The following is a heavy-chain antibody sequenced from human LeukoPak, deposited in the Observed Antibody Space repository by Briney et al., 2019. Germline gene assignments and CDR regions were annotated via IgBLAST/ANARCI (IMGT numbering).Heavy chain of an antibody. D-gene: IGHD3-10*01. V-gene: IGHV3-21*01. CDR1: AFTFSGST. J-gene: IGHJ4*02. CDR2: ISSSSYYF. CDR3: ATEDYYGSGNDY. Sequence: GGTLRLTSAGSAFTFSGSTMKWVPQGPGQGLEWVSSISSSSYYFSYAYSVKGRFTISRDNAKNSLYLQMNSLRAEDTAVYYCATEDYYGSGNDYWGQGTLVTVSS.